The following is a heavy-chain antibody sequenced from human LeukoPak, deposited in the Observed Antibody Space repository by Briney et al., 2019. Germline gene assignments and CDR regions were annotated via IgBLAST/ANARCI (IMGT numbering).Heavy chain of an antibody. D-gene: IGHD6-13*01. CDR3: ASPRLYSSSLYGMDV. CDR1: GYTFTSYD. V-gene: IGHV1-69*04. J-gene: IGHJ6*02. Sequence: ASVKVSCKASGYTFTSYDISWVRQAPGQGLEWMGRIIPILGIANYAQKFQGRVTITADKSTSTAYMELSSLRSEDTAVYYCASPRLYSSSLYGMDVWGQGTTVTVSS. CDR2: IIPILGIA.